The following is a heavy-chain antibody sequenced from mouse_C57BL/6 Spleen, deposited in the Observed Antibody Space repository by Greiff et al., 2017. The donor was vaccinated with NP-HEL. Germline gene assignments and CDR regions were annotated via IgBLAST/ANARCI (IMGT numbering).Heavy chain of an antibody. Sequence: EVQLVESGGGLVKPGGSLKLSCAASGFTFSDYGMHWVRQAPEKGLEWVAYISSGSSTIYYADTVKGRFTISRDNAKNTLFLQMTSLRSEDTAMYYCARSRDYDGGFAYWGQGTLVTVSA. J-gene: IGHJ3*01. CDR2: ISSGSSTI. D-gene: IGHD2-4*01. V-gene: IGHV5-17*01. CDR1: GFTFSDYG. CDR3: ARSRDYDGGFAY.